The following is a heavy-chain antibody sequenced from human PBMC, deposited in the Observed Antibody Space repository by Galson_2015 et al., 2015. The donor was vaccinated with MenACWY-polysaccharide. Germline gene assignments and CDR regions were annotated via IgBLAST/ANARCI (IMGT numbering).Heavy chain of an antibody. CDR3: ARVRYSTGKYQFDY. V-gene: IGHV3-23*01. Sequence: SLRLSCAASGFTFSKYALSWVRPAPRKGLGWVSTIGGSGSNTHYAESVKGRLTISRDNSQNTLSLQMNSLRAEDTAVYYCARVRYSTGKYQFDYWVQGTLVAASS. J-gene: IGHJ4*02. D-gene: IGHD2-2*01. CDR1: GFTFSKYA. CDR2: IGGSGSNT.